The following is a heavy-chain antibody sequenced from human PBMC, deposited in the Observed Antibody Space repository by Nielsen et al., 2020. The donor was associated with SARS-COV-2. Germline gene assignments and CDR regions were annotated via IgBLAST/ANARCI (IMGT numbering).Heavy chain of an antibody. CDR3: ARVRDYDSSGYFDY. D-gene: IGHD3-22*01. CDR2: IWYDGSNK. J-gene: IGHJ4*02. V-gene: IGHV3-33*01. CDR1: GFTFSSYG. Sequence: LSLTCAASGFTFSSYGMHWVRQAPGKGLEWVAVIWYDGSNKYYADSVKGRFTISRDNSKNTLYLQMNSLRAEDTAVYYCARVRDYDSSGYFDYWGQGTLVTVSS.